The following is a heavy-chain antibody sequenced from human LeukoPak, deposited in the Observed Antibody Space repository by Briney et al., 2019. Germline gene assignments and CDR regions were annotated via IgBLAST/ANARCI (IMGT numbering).Heavy chain of an antibody. V-gene: IGHV4-59*01. CDR2: IYYSGST. Sequence: SETLSLTCAVYGGSFSGYYWSWIRQPPGKGLEWIGYIYYSGSTNYNPSLKSRVTISVDTSKNQFSLKLSSVTAADTAVYYCAREEKIWGQGTLVTVSS. J-gene: IGHJ4*02. CDR3: AREEKI. CDR1: GGSFSGYY.